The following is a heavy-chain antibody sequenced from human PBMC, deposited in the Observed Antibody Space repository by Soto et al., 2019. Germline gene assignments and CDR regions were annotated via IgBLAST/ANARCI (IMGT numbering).Heavy chain of an antibody. CDR2: IIPIFGTA. V-gene: IGHV1-69*06. CDR1: GGTFSSYA. Sequence: QVQLVQSGAEVKKPGSSVKVSCKASGGTFSSYAMSWVRQAPGQGLEWMGGIIPIFGTANYAQKFQGRVTITADKSTSTAYMELSSLRSEDTAVYYCARDRYYYDSSGYYQQDAFDIWGQRTMVTVSS. D-gene: IGHD3-22*01. J-gene: IGHJ3*02. CDR3: ARDRYYYDSSGYYQQDAFDI.